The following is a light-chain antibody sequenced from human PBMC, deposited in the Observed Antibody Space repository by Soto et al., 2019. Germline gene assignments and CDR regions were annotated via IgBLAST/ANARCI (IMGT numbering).Light chain of an antibody. CDR3: GTWDSSMSAGGV. CDR1: SSNSGNNY. V-gene: IGLV1-51*01. CDR2: DND. J-gene: IGLJ2*01. Sequence: QSVLRQPPSVSAAPGEKVTISCSGISSNSGNNYVSWYQQVPGTAPNLLIYDNDKRPSGNPDRFSGYKSGTSATLGITGLQTGDEADYYCGTWDSSMSAGGVFGGGTKVTVI.